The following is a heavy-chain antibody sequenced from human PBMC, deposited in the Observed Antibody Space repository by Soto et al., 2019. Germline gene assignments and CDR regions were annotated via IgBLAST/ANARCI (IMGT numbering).Heavy chain of an antibody. Sequence: PSETLSLTCTVPGGSMIAYYWNWMRQPPGKGLQWIGYTYYSGSTTYNPSLKSRVTISVDSSKNQFSLKLDSVTPADTAVYYCARVRGTAGKRYFDYWGPGTLVTVS. CDR1: GGSMIAYY. CDR2: TYYSGST. V-gene: IGHV4-59*01. CDR3: ARVRGTAGKRYFDY. D-gene: IGHD6-13*01. J-gene: IGHJ4*02.